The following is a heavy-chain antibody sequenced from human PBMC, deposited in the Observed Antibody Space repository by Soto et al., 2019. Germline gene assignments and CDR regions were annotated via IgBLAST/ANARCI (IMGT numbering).Heavy chain of an antibody. J-gene: IGHJ4*02. CDR2: VDWDDDK. Sequence: SCPTLVNPTQTLTLTCTFPGFSLSTGGMCVSWVRQPPGKALEWLALVDWDDDKYYSTSLRTRLTISKDTSKNQVVLTMTNMDPVDTATYYCARTFNGYPDYWGQGTLVTVSS. V-gene: IGHV2-70*20. CDR1: GFSLSTGGMC. CDR3: ARTFNGYPDY. D-gene: IGHD5-18*01.